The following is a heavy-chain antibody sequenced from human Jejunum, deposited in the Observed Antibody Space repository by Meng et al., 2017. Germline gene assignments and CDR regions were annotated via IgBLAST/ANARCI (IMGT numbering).Heavy chain of an antibody. V-gene: IGHV3-21*01. CDR3: ARADHLKQLGYDY. CDR1: GVSLSNYN. Sequence: EVELVGAGGGRVKPGGSLRRSCAASGVSLSNYNMNWVRQAPGKGLEWLASISGSSSYIFYGDSMKGRVTISRDNAKDSVYLQMTSLRAEDTAVYYCARADHLKQLGYDYWGQGALVTVSS. J-gene: IGHJ4*02. D-gene: IGHD6-13*01. CDR2: ISGSSSYI.